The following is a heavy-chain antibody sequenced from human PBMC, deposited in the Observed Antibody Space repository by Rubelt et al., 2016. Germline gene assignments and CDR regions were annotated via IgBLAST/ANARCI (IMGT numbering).Heavy chain of an antibody. D-gene: IGHD6-13*01. CDR2: IYYSGRT. CDR1: GVSISSSSYY. Sequence: QLQLQESGPGLVKPSETLSLTCTVSGVSISSSSYYCGWIRQPPGKGLEWIGSIYYSGRTYYNPSLKSRVTISVDTSKNQFSLKLSSVTAADTAVYYCARLAAAGEEYFDYWGQGTLVTVSS. J-gene: IGHJ4*02. V-gene: IGHV4-39*01. CDR3: ARLAAAGEEYFDY.